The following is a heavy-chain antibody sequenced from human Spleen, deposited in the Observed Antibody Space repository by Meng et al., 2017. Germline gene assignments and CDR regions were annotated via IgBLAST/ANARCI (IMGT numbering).Heavy chain of an antibody. CDR1: GFTFSSYA. J-gene: IGHJ4*02. V-gene: IGHV3-23*01. CDR3: ARDRSDSWTEY. D-gene: IGHD6-13*01. Sequence: GESLKISCAASGFTFSSYAMSWVRQAPGKGLEWVSAISGSGGSTYYADSVKGRFPISRDNSKNTLYLQMNSLRAEDTAVYYCARDRSDSWTEYWGQGTLVTVSS. CDR2: ISGSGGST.